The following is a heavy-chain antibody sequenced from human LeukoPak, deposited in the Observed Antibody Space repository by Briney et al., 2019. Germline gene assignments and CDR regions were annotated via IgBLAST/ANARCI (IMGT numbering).Heavy chain of an antibody. J-gene: IGHJ4*02. V-gene: IGHV4-39*01. Sequence: KPSETLSLTCTVSGGSISSHYWGWIRQPPGKGLEWIGSIYYSGSTYYNPSLKSRVTISVDTSKNQFSLKLSSVTAADTAVYYCASIPGGYCSSTSCFELYFDYWGQGTLVTVSS. CDR1: GGSISSHY. CDR2: IYYSGST. CDR3: ASIPGGYCSSTSCFELYFDY. D-gene: IGHD2-2*01.